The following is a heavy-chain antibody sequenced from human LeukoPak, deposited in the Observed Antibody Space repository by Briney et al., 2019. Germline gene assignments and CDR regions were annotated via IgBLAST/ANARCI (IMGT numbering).Heavy chain of an antibody. CDR1: GYTFTSYA. D-gene: IGHD3-9*01. CDR3: ARADYYFVWLHFDY. J-gene: IGHJ4*02. CDR2: INAGNGNT. V-gene: IGHV1-3*01. Sequence: ASVKVSCTASGYTFTSYAMHWGRQAPGQRLEWMGWINAGNGNTKYSQKFQGRVTITRDTSASTAYMQLSSLRSEDTAVYYCARADYYFVWLHFDYWGQGTLVTVSS.